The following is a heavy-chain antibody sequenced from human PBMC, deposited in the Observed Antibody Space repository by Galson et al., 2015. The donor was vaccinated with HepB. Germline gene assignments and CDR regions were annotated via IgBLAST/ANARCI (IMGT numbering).Heavy chain of an antibody. CDR1: GYTFTSYG. CDR3: AREGDCSSTSCYNWFDP. J-gene: IGHJ5*02. CDR2: ISAYNGNT. D-gene: IGHD2-2*01. V-gene: IGHV1-18*04. Sequence: SVKVSCKASGYTFTSYGISWVRQAPGQGLEWMGWISAYNGNTNYAQKLQDRVTMTTDTSTSTAYMELRSLRSEDTAVYYCAREGDCSSTSCYNWFDPWGQGTLVTVSS.